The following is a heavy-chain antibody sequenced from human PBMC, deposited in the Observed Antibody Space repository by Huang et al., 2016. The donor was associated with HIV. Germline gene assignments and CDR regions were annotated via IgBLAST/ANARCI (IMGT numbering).Heavy chain of an antibody. CDR3: AKGRRAFDV. CDR2: VYPFEDKS. J-gene: IGHJ3*01. CDR1: GYSFSIYW. V-gene: IGHV5-51*03. Sequence: EVQLVQSGAEVKKPGESLKISCTGSGYSFSIYWIAWVRQMHGKGMEWMGSVYPFEDKSTYSPSFEGHVSISVDKSINTVYLHWSSLKASDTAIYYCAKGRRAFDVWGQGTWVTVSS.